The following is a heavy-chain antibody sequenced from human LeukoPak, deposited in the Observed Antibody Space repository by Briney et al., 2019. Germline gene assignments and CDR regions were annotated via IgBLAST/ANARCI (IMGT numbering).Heavy chain of an antibody. D-gene: IGHD6-19*01. CDR3: ARYPRLIGSGDY. V-gene: IGHV5-51*01. CDR2: IYPGDSDT. Sequence: GESLKISCKHSEYSFPNYCIGWVRQLPGEGLEWMGIIYPGDSDTRYSPSFQGQVTISADKSISTAYLQWSSLKASDTAMYYCARYPRLIGSGDYWGQGTLVTVSS. CDR1: EYSFPNYC. J-gene: IGHJ4*02.